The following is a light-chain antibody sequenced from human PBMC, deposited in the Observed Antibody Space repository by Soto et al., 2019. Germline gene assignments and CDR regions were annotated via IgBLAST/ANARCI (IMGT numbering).Light chain of an antibody. CDR1: QSFSSY. Sequence: EIVLTQSPATLSLSPGERATLSCRASQSFSSYLAWYQQKPGQAPRLLLYDASKRATGIPARFSGRGSGTDFPLTISSLEPEDFAVYYCQQRSNWPPVITFGQGTRLEIK. V-gene: IGKV3-11*01. CDR2: DAS. J-gene: IGKJ5*01. CDR3: QQRSNWPPVIT.